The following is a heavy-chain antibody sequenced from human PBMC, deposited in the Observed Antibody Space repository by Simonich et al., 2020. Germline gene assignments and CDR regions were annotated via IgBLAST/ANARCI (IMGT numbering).Heavy chain of an antibody. Sequence: QVQLQESGPGLVKPSETLSLTCAVSGYSISSGYYWGRIRQPPGKGLEWIVSIHLNGDNSYNPSSKSRVTKSVDTSKNQCARKLSSVTAADTAVYYCARVGYSNYYYYGMDVWGQGTTVTVSS. D-gene: IGHD6-13*01. J-gene: IGHJ6*02. CDR3: ARVGYSNYYYYGMDV. CDR2: IHLNGDN. CDR1: GYSISSGYY. V-gene: IGHV4-38-2*01.